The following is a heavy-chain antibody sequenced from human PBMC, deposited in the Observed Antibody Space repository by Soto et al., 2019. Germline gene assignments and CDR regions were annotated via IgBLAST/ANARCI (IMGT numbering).Heavy chain of an antibody. D-gene: IGHD1-26*01. V-gene: IGHV3-9*01. J-gene: IGHJ4*02. CDR3: AKGRREWEPLNYFDY. CDR1: GFTFDDYA. Sequence: GGSLRLSCAASGFTFDDYAMHWVRQAPGKGLEWVSGISWNSGSIGYADSVKGRFTISRDNAKNSLYLQMNSLRAEDTALYYCAKGRREWEPLNYFDYWGQGTLVTVSS. CDR2: ISWNSGSI.